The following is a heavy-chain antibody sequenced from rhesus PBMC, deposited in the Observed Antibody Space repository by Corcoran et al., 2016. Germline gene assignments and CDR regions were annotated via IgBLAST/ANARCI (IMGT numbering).Heavy chain of an antibody. V-gene: IGHV4S9*01. D-gene: IGHD5-24*01. CDR3: AREGTVSYFDH. Sequence: QVQLQESGPGLVKPSETLSLTCAVSGGSISDNYYWNWIRQPPGKGLEWIGNIYGRSGSTYYNTSLKSRVTSSKDTSKNQFSLKLSSVTAADTAVDFCAREGTVSYFDHWGQGVLVTVSS. CDR2: IYGRSGST. CDR1: GGSISDNYY. J-gene: IGHJ4*01.